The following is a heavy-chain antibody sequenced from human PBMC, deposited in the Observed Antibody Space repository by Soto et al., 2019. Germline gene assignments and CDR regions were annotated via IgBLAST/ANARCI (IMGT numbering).Heavy chain of an antibody. V-gene: IGHV4-34*01. CDR3: MLGSGWKDFDY. Sequence: SETLSLTCAVYGESFSGYYLSWIRQPPGKGLEWIGNIYYSGSTYYNPSLKSRVTISVDTSKNQFSLKLSSVTAADTAVYYCMLGSGWKDFDYWGQGTLVTVSS. CDR1: GESFSGYY. CDR2: IYYSGST. J-gene: IGHJ4*02. D-gene: IGHD3-22*01.